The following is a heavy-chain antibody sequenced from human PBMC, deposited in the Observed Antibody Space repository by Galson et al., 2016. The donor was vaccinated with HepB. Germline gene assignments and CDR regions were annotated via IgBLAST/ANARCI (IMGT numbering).Heavy chain of an antibody. CDR1: GASISSNW. Sequence: SETLSLTCAVSGASISSNWWTWVRQPPGKGLEWIGEVFHSGETNYNPSVESRVTISMDESKNHFSLEVRSLVAADTAVYYCARAVTFYVDSWGQGLLVTVSS. CDR2: VFHSGET. J-gene: IGHJ4*02. V-gene: IGHV4-4*02. CDR3: ARAVTFYVDS. D-gene: IGHD4-17*01.